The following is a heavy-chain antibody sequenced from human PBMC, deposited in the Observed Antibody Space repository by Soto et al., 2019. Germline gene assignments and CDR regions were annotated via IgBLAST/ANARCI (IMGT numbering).Heavy chain of an antibody. V-gene: IGHV4-30-4*08. CDR2: IHYSGST. D-gene: IGHD2-21*02. Sequence: PSETLSLTCTVSGGSISSRSYYWGWISQPPGKGLEWIGYIHYSGSTFYNPSFKSRVTISVDTSKNQFSLQLSSVTAADTAVYFCAREDDGGDRDYYGLDVWGQGTTVTVSS. CDR3: AREDDGGDRDYYGLDV. CDR1: GGSISSRSYY. J-gene: IGHJ6*02.